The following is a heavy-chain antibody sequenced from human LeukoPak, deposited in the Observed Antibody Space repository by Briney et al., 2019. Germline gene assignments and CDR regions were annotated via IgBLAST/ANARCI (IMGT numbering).Heavy chain of an antibody. D-gene: IGHD6-19*01. J-gene: IGHJ4*02. Sequence: PGGSLRLSCAVSGLTFSTYSMTWVRQGPGKGLEWVSSIYNSGAKIFYADSVKGRFTISRDNSKNMLYLQMNSLRVEDTAVYYCAKDDAPDSGWDLDYWGQGTLVTVSS. CDR1: GLTFSTYS. V-gene: IGHV3-23*01. CDR3: AKDDAPDSGWDLDY. CDR2: IYNSGAKI.